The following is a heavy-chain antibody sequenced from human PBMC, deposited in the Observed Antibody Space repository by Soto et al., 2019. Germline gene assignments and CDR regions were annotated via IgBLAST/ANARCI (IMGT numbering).Heavy chain of an antibody. CDR3: ARSSDAAGTFDI. CDR1: HYIFTSYG. D-gene: IGHD3-22*01. J-gene: IGHJ3*02. V-gene: IGHV1-18*04. Sequence: VQLVQSGAEVKKPGASVKVSCKASHYIFTSYGLTWVRRAPGQGLEWMGWINAYNGNTNYAQKFQGRLTMTTDTSTSTAYLEVRSLTSDDTAVYYCARSSDAAGTFDIWGQGTMVTVSS. CDR2: INAYNGNT.